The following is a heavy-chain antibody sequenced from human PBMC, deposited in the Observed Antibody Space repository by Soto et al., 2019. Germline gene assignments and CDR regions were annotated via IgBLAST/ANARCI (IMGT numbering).Heavy chain of an antibody. V-gene: IGHV4-34*01. CDR3: AREGRCLPFGNYYYYCGMDV. D-gene: IGHD3-10*01. J-gene: IGHJ6*02. CDR1: GGSFSGYY. CDR2: INHSGST. Sequence: SETLSLTCAVYGGSFSGYYWSWIRQPPGKGLEWIGEINHSGSTNYNPSLKSRVTISVDTSKNQFSLKLSSVTAAVTAVYYCAREGRCLPFGNYYYYCGMDVWGQGTTVTVSS.